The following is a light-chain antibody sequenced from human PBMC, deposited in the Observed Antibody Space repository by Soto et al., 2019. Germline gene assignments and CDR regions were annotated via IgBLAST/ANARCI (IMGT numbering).Light chain of an antibody. CDR3: QAWGSSTGV. CDR2: QDT. CDR1: KLGDKY. J-gene: IGLJ2*01. V-gene: IGLV3-1*01. Sequence: SYELTQPPSVSVSPGQTASITCSGDKLGDKYACWYQQKPGQSPVLVIYQDTKRPSGTPERFSGSNSGNTATLTISGTQAMDEADYYCQAWGSSTGVFGGGTKLTVL.